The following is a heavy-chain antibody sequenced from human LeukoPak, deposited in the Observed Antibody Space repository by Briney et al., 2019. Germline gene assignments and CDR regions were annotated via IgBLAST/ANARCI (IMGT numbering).Heavy chain of an antibody. CDR1: GFTFSSYW. D-gene: IGHD3-22*01. CDR2: INSDGSST. Sequence: PGGSLRLSCAASGFTFSSYWTHWVRQAPGKGLVWVSRINSDGSSTSYADSVKGRFTISRDNAKNTLYLQMNSLRAEDTAVYYCARANYCDSSGYYLYYFDYWGQGTLVTVSS. V-gene: IGHV3-74*01. CDR3: ARANYCDSSGYYLYYFDY. J-gene: IGHJ4*02.